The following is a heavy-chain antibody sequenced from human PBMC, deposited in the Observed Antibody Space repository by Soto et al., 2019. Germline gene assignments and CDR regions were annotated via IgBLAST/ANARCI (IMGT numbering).Heavy chain of an antibody. CDR3: ARDPTTSSSFYVNWFGP. Sequence: QVQLVQSGAEVKKPGSSVRVSCKASGGTFSSYAINWVRQAPGQGLEWMGGIIPILGTSNYAQKFQGRVTITADESTNTAYMELSSLRSEDRAVYYWARDPTTSSSFYVNWFGPWGQGTLVTVSS. CDR2: IIPILGTS. V-gene: IGHV1-69*12. D-gene: IGHD6-13*01. J-gene: IGHJ5*02. CDR1: GGTFSSYA.